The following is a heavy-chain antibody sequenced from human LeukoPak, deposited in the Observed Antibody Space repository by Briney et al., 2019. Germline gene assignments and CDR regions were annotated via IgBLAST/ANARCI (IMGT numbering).Heavy chain of an antibody. J-gene: IGHJ3*02. CDR1: GGSISSYY. Sequence: PSETLSLTCTVSGGSISSYYWSWIRQPPGKGLEWIGYIYYSGSTNYNPSLKSRVTISVDTSKNQFSLKLSSVTAADTAVYYCARGYRPIGYDAFDIWGQGTMVTVSS. D-gene: IGHD6-13*01. CDR3: ARGYRPIGYDAFDI. CDR2: IYYSGST. V-gene: IGHV4-59*01.